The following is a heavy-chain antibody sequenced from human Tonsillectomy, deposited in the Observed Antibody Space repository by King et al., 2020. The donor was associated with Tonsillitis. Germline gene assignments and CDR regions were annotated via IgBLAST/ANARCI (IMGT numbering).Heavy chain of an antibody. V-gene: IGHV4-39*01. Sequence: QLQESGPGVVKPSETLSLTCTVSGGSISSSDHYWAWIRQPPGKGLEWIGYLSYSGTSFYNPSLKIRITISGDSSENRFSLKLRSVTAADTAVYFCARYVSGSFDYWGQGALVTVSS. D-gene: IGHD1-26*01. CDR1: GGSISSSDHY. CDR3: ARYVSGSFDY. CDR2: LSYSGTS. J-gene: IGHJ4*02.